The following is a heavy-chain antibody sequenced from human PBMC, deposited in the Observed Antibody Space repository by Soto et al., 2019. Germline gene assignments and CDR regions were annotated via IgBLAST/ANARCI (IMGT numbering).Heavy chain of an antibody. CDR3: AGKYYDFWSGSSPGVYSYYMDV. Sequence: ASVKVSFKASGYTFTSYAMHLVRQAPGQRLEWMGWINAGNGNTKYSQKFQGRVTITRDTSASTAYMELSSLRSEDTAVYYCAGKYYDFWSGSSPGVYSYYMDVWGKGTTVTVSS. J-gene: IGHJ6*03. CDR1: GYTFTSYA. CDR2: INAGNGNT. V-gene: IGHV1-3*01. D-gene: IGHD3-3*01.